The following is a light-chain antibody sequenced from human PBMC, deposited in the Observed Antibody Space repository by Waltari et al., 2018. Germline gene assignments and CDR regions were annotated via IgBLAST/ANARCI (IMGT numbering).Light chain of an antibody. Sequence: QSGLTQPASVSGPPGQSITIPCTGSSRDIGGYDYVAWYQQHPGKAPKLIIYDVTKRPSGVSNRFSASKSGDTASLTISGLQAEDEADYYCNSFRSSDTYVFGTGTRVTVL. J-gene: IGLJ1*01. V-gene: IGLV2-14*01. CDR3: NSFRSSDTYV. CDR1: SRDIGGYDY. CDR2: DVT.